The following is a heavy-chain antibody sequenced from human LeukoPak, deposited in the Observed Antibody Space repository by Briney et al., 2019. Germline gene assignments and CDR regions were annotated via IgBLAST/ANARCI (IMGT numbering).Heavy chain of an antibody. J-gene: IGHJ4*02. CDR3: ARVSGSGSLSIVDY. D-gene: IGHD3-10*01. Sequence: KTSETLSLTCTVSGYSISSGYYWGWIRQPPGKGLEWIGSIYHSGSTYYNPSLKSRVTISVDTSKNQFSLKLSSVTAADTAVYYCARVSGSGSLSIVDYWGQGTLVTVSS. V-gene: IGHV4-38-2*02. CDR2: IYHSGST. CDR1: GYSISSGYY.